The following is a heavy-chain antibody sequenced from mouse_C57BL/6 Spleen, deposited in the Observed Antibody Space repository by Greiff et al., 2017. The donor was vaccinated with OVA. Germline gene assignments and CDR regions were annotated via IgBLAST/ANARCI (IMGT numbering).Heavy chain of an antibody. CDR2: INPYNGGT. D-gene: IGHD1-1*01. CDR3: ARWDYGSSPQAMDY. Sequence: EVQLQQSGPVLVKPGASVKMSCKASGYTFTDYYMNWVKQSHGKSLEWIGVINPYNGGTSYNQKFKGKATLTVDKSSSTAYMELNSLTSEDSAVYYCARWDYGSSPQAMDYWGQGTSVTVSS. V-gene: IGHV1-19*01. CDR1: GYTFTDYY. J-gene: IGHJ4*01.